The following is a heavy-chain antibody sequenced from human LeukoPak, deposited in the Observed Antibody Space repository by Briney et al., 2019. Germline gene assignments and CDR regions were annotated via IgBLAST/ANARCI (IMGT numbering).Heavy chain of an antibody. CDR3: AKAGTTVTIYNWFDP. CDR1: GFTFSSYA. J-gene: IGHJ5*02. Sequence: VGSLRLSCAASGFTFSSYAMSWVRQAPGKGLEWVSAMSGSGGTTYYADSVKRRFTISRDNSKSTLYLQMTSLRAEDTAVYCCAKAGTTVTIYNWFDPWGQGTVVTVS. D-gene: IGHD4-17*01. CDR2: MSGSGGTT. V-gene: IGHV3-23*01.